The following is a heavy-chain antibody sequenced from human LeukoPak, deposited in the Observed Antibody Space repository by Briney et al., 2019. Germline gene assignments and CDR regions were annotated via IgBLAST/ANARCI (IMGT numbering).Heavy chain of an antibody. CDR2: MSGSGRNT. CDR3: AKEIYYGGATHYFDD. Sequence: GGSLRLSCAASGFTFTTYVMSWVRQAPGKGLEWVSAMSGSGRNTYYADSVKGRFTISRDNSKNTLYLQVSSLRAEDTAVYYCAKEIYYGGATHYFDDWGQGTLVIVSS. V-gene: IGHV3-23*01. J-gene: IGHJ4*02. D-gene: IGHD4-23*01. CDR1: GFTFTTYV.